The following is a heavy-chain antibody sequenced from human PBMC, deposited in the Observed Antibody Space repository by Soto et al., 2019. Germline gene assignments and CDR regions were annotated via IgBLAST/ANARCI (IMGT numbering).Heavy chain of an antibody. V-gene: IGHV1-69*13. D-gene: IGHD5-12*01. Sequence: SVKVSCTASGGTFSSYAISWVRQAPGQGLEWMGGIIPIFGTANYAQKFQGRVTITADESTSTAYMELSSLRSEDTAVYYCARDNMRWLQSDWFDPWGQGTLVTVSS. CDR1: GGTFSSYA. J-gene: IGHJ5*02. CDR3: ARDNMRWLQSDWFDP. CDR2: IIPIFGTA.